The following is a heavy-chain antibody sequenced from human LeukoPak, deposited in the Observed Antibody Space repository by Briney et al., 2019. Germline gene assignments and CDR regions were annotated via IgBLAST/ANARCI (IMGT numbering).Heavy chain of an antibody. CDR2: ISGSGGST. CDR3: AKNDFWSGYSYYFDY. D-gene: IGHD3-3*01. V-gene: IGHV3-23*01. J-gene: IGHJ4*02. CDR1: GFTFSSYA. Sequence: GGSLRLSCAASGFTFSSYAMSWVRQAPGRGLEWVSAISGSGGSTYYADSVKGRFTISRDNSKNTLYLQMNSLRAEDTAVYYCAKNDFWSGYSYYFDYWGQGTLVTVSS.